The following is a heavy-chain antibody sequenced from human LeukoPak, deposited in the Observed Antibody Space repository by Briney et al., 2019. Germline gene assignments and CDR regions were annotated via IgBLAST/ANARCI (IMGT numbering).Heavy chain of an antibody. D-gene: IGHD1-26*01. CDR3: ARSGSGSYYGDYFDY. CDR1: GGSISSSSYY. J-gene: IGHJ4*02. V-gene: IGHV4-39*01. Sequence: PSETLSLTCTVSGGSISSSSYYWCWIRQPPGKGLEWIGYIYYTGSPYYNSSLKSRVTISVDTSKNQFSLKLSSVTAADTAVYYCARSGSGSYYGDYFDYWGQGTLVTVSS. CDR2: IYYTGSP.